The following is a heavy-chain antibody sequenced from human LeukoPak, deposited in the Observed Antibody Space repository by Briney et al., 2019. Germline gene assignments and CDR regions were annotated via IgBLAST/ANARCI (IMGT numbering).Heavy chain of an antibody. CDR3: ARDSAAYSSSYFAY. Sequence: AESLRLSCAASGFTFSSYAMSWIRQAPGKGLEWVSAIGRDGGTTYYAGSVKGRFTISRATSKNTLYLHINSLRAEDTAVYYCARDSAAYSSSYFAYWGQGTLVTVSS. D-gene: IGHD6-13*01. J-gene: IGHJ4*02. CDR1: GFTFSSYA. V-gene: IGHV3-23*01. CDR2: IGRDGGTT.